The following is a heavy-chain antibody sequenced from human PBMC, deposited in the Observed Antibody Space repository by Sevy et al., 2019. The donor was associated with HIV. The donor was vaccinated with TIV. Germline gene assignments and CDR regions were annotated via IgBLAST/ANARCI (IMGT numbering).Heavy chain of an antibody. CDR3: AREGWDKTDFGVVDY. D-gene: IGHD3-3*01. Sequence: ASVKVSCKASGYTLTGYYMHWVRQAPGQGLEWMGRINPNSGGTNYAQKFQGRVTMTRDTSISTAYMELSRLRSDDTAVYYCAREGWDKTDFGVVDYWGQGTLVTVSS. CDR1: GYTLTGYY. V-gene: IGHV1-2*06. CDR2: INPNSGGT. J-gene: IGHJ4*02.